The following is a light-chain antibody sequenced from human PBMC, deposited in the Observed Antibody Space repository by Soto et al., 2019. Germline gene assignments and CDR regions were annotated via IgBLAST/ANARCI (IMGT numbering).Light chain of an antibody. J-gene: IGKJ4*01. V-gene: IGKV1-27*01. CDR1: QDVSHY. Sequence: DSQMTQSPSSLSAFLGDRVTITCRSSQDVSHYLAWYQQKPGKVPKLLIYAASTLQSGVPSRFSGSGSGTDFTLTISSLQPEDVATYYYQKYNNAPLTFGGGTKVEIK. CDR2: AAS. CDR3: QKYNNAPLT.